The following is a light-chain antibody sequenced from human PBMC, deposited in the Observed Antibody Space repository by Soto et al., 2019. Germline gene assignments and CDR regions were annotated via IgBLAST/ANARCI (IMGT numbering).Light chain of an antibody. CDR3: QQTYSTPWT. Sequence: DIQMSQSPSSLSASVGDTVTIPCLASQSISNYLDWYQQKPGKAPKLLISAASSLQSGVPSRFSGSGSGTDFTLTISSLQPEDFATYYCQQTYSTPWTFGQGAKVEI. J-gene: IGKJ1*01. CDR1: QSISNY. V-gene: IGKV1-39*01. CDR2: AAS.